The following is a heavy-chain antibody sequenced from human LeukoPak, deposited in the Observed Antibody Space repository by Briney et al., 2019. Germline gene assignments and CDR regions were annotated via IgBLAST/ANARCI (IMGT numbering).Heavy chain of an antibody. V-gene: IGHV1-2*02. CDR1: GYTFTGYY. CDR2: INPNSGGT. D-gene: IGHD2-15*01. CDR3: ARARSTYCSGGSCPSGY. J-gene: IGHJ4*02. Sequence: EASVKVSCKASGYTFTGYYMHWVRQAPGQGLEWMGWINPNSGGTNYAQKFQGRVTMTRDTSISTAYMELSRLRSDDTAVYYCARARSTYCSGGSCPSGYWGQGTLVTVSS.